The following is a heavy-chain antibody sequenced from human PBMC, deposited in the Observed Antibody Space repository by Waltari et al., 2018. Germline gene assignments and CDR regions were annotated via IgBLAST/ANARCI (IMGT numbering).Heavy chain of an antibody. D-gene: IGHD1-7*01. V-gene: IGHV4-61*02. CDR3: ANRGVGNYFKYFRL. CDR2: IYSSGAV. Sequence: QVQLQESGPGLVKPTHTLSLPCTASGEHISDDVPRWTYWTWIRQSAGKGLEWIGHIYSSGAVDYNPSLRSRVTISLDTPKSHFTLKLTSVTAADAAVYYCANRGVGNYFKYFRLWSPGTLVTVSS. CDR1: GEHISDDVPRWTY. J-gene: IGHJ1*01.